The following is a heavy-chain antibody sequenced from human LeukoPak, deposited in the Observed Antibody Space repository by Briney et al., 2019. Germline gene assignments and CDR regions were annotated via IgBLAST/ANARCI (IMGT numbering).Heavy chain of an antibody. V-gene: IGHV3-23*01. Sequence: GGSLRLSCAASGXTFSNYAMSWVRQAPGKGLEWVSSMSGSGGSTYYADSVKGRFTISRDNSKNTLYLQMNNLRAEDTALYYCAKNQGQWLVPVDYWGQGTLVTVSS. D-gene: IGHD6-19*01. J-gene: IGHJ4*02. CDR2: MSGSGGST. CDR3: AKNQGQWLVPVDY. CDR1: GXTFSNYA.